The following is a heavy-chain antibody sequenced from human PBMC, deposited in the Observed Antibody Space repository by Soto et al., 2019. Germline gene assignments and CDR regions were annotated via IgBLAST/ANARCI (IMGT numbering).Heavy chain of an antibody. Sequence: QVQLVQSGAEVKKPGSSVKVSCKASGGTFSSYTISWVRQAPGQGLEWMGRIIPILGIANYAQKFQGRVTMXAXXSTSTAYMELSSLRSEDTAVYYCARGGSYYLYFDYWGQGTLVTVSS. CDR3: ARGGSYYLYFDY. V-gene: IGHV1-69*02. CDR2: IIPILGIA. CDR1: GGTFSSYT. D-gene: IGHD1-26*01. J-gene: IGHJ4*02.